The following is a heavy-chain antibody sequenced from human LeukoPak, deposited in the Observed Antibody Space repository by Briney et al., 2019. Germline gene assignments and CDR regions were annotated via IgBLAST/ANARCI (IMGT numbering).Heavy chain of an antibody. J-gene: IGHJ4*02. Sequence: GASVKVSCKASGYTFTSYGISWVRQAPGQGLEWMGWISAYNGNTNYAQKLQGRVTMTTDTSTSTAYMELRSLRSDDAAVYYCARGGGYYDSSGSFDYWGQGTLVTVSS. CDR1: GYTFTSYG. D-gene: IGHD3-22*01. V-gene: IGHV1-18*01. CDR2: ISAYNGNT. CDR3: ARGGGYYDSSGSFDY.